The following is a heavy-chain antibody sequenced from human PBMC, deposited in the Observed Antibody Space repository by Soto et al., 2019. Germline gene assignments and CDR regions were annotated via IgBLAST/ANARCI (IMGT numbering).Heavy chain of an antibody. CDR1: GLTFSSYG. Sequence: QVQLVESWGGVVQPGRSLRLSSAASGLTFSSYGMHWVRQATGKGLEWVAVIWYDGSNTYYADSVKGRFTSTRDNPKNTLYVQMNRLKAEAAAVHYCSRDYYGYYVGWSYPRGQGTLVTVYS. V-gene: IGHV3-33*01. J-gene: IGHJ5*02. CDR3: SRDYYGYYVGWSYP. D-gene: IGHD4-17*01. CDR2: IWYDGSNT.